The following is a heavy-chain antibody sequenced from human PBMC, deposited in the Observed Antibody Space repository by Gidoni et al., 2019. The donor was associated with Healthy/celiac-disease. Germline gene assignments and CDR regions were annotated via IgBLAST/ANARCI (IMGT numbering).Heavy chain of an antibody. CDR3: AKDRYDSSGYYIDY. CDR1: GFTVDDYA. J-gene: IGHJ4*02. CDR2: ISGDGGST. D-gene: IGHD3-22*01. Sequence: EVQLVESGGGVVQPGGSLRLSCAASGFTVDDYAMHWVRQAPGKGLEWVSLISGDGGSTYYADSVKGRFTISRDNSKNSLYLQMNSLRTEDTALYYCAKDRYDSSGYYIDYWGQGTLVTVSS. V-gene: IGHV3-43*02.